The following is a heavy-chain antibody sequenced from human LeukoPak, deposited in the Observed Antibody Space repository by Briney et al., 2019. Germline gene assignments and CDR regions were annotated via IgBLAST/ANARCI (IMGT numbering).Heavy chain of an antibody. CDR3: ARVTSAGYHGYRIFGY. Sequence: GASVKVSCKASGYTFTSYYMHWVRQAPGQGLEWMGIINPSGGSTSYAQKFRGRVTMTRDTSTSTVYMELSSLRSEDTAVYYCARVTSAGYHGYRIFGYWGQGTLVTVSS. CDR2: INPSGGST. V-gene: IGHV1-46*01. J-gene: IGHJ4*02. D-gene: IGHD5-18*01. CDR1: GYTFTSYY.